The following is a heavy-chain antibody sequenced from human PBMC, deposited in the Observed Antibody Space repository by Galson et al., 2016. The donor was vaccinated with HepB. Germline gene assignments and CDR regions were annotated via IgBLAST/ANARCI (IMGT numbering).Heavy chain of an antibody. J-gene: IGHJ4*02. CDR3: ARVGGASIDS. Sequence: TLSLTCSVSGGSISSSGYSWTWIRQPPGKGLEWIGYMYYRGKTYKNPSLESRVTFSFDASENQFSLTLTSVTAADTAVYFCARVGGASIDSWGLGTLVTVSA. V-gene: IGHV4-30-2*01. D-gene: IGHD3-16*01. CDR1: GGSISSSGYS. CDR2: MYYRGKT.